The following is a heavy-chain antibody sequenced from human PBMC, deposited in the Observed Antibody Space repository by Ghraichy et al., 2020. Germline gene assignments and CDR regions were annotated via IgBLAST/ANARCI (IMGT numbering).Heavy chain of an antibody. D-gene: IGHD3-22*01. CDR3: ATNYYDSSGYSYGMDV. J-gene: IGHJ6*02. CDR1: GFTFSSYS. V-gene: IGHV3-48*02. Sequence: GGSLRLSCAASGFTFSSYSMNWVRQAPGKGLEWVSYISSSSSTIYYADSVKGRFTISRDNAKNSLYLQMNSLRDEDTAVYYCATNYYDSSGYSYGMDVWGQGTTVTVSS. CDR2: ISSSSSTI.